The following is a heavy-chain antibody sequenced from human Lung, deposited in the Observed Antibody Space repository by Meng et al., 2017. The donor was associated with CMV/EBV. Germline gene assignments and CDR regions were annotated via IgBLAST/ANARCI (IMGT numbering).Heavy chain of an antibody. Sequence: LTXAASGFTFDDYAMHWVRQAPGKGLEWVSGISWNSGSIGYADSVKGRFTITRDNAKNSLYLQMNSLRAEDTALYYCAKDIGGSAGYGMDVWGQGATVTVSS. CDR3: AKDIGGSAGYGMDV. V-gene: IGHV3-9*01. CDR1: GFTFDDYA. J-gene: IGHJ6*02. CDR2: ISWNSGSI. D-gene: IGHD4-23*01.